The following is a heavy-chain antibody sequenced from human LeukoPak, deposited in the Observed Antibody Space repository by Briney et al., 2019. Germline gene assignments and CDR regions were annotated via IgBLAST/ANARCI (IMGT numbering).Heavy chain of an antibody. Sequence: GGSLRLPCVASGFTFTKCAMSWIRQAPGKGLEWVAIITATGDTAYYADSVKGRFTISRDNSRSTVYMQMDSLRAEDTAIYYCAGDRNSDWYSPLDYWGQGSQVTVSP. V-gene: IGHV3-23*01. CDR1: GFTFTKCA. CDR3: AGDRNSDWYSPLDY. CDR2: ITATGDTA. D-gene: IGHD6-19*01. J-gene: IGHJ4*02.